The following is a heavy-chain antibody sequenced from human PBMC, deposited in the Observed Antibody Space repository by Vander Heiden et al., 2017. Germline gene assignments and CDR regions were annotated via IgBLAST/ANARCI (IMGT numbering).Heavy chain of an antibody. J-gene: IGHJ4*02. CDR2: VIPIFGTA. CDR3: ARDTYSSGWYDY. CDR1: GGTFSSYA. D-gene: IGHD6-19*01. Sequence: QAQLVHSRAEVQKPGASVQVPCTAPGGTFSSYATSRVRHAPGQGLEWMGGVIPIFGTANYAQKFQGRVTITADESTRTAYMELSSLRSEETAVYYCARDTYSSGWYDYWGQGTLVTVSS. V-gene: IGHV1-69*01.